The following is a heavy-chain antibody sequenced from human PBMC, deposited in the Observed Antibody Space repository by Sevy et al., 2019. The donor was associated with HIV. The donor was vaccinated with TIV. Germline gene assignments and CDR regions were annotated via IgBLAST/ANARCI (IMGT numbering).Heavy chain of an antibody. CDR2: LSFGCGEI. CDR3: AREGCTKPHDY. J-gene: IGHJ4*02. CDR1: GFTFSKYS. Sequence: GGSLRLSCAASGFTFSKYSMSWVRQPPGKGLEWVSTLSFGCGEINYADSVKGRLTISSVNSKSSVYLQMNNLRPEDTAVYYCAREGCTKPHDYWGQGTLVTVSS. V-gene: IGHV3-23*01. D-gene: IGHD2-8*01.